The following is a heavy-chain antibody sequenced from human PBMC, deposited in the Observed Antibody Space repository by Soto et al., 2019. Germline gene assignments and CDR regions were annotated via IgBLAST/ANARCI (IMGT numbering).Heavy chain of an antibody. CDR2: ISAYNGNT. V-gene: IGHV1-18*01. CDR1: GGSFSSYI. Sequence: ASVKVSCKASGGSFSSYIVSWVRQAPGQGLEWMGWISAYNGNTNYAQKLQGRVTMTTDTSTSTAYMELRSLRSDDTAVYYCARRGSAAGSPPAFDYWGQGTLVTVSS. J-gene: IGHJ4*02. D-gene: IGHD6-13*01. CDR3: ARRGSAAGSPPAFDY.